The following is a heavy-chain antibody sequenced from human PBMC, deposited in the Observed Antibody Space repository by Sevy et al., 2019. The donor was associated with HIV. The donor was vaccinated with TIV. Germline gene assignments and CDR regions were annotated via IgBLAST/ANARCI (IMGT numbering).Heavy chain of an antibody. J-gene: IGHJ4*02. CDR2: ISNTGRTI. CDR1: GFTFSSYE. V-gene: IGHV3-48*03. D-gene: IGHD4-17*01. Sequence: GGFLRLSCAASGFTFSSYEMIWVRQAPGRGLEWVSYISNTGRTISYSDSVRGRFTVSRDNAKNSLYLHMNSLRAEDAATYYCARDLPPSATTVAHFDYWGRGTLVTVSS. CDR3: ARDLPPSATTVAHFDY.